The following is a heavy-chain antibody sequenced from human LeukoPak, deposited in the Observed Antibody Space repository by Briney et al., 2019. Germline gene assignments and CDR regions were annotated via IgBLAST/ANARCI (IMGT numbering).Heavy chain of an antibody. CDR2: IIPIFGTA. CDR3: ARNHNDFWSGYYTAYYFDY. V-gene: IGHV1-69*13. CDR1: GGTFSGYA. J-gene: IGHJ4*02. Sequence: ASVKVSCKASGGTFSGYAISWVRQAPGQGLEWMGGIIPIFGTANYAQKFQGRVTITADESTSTAYMELSSLRSEDTAVYYCARNHNDFWSGYYTAYYFDYWGQGTLVTVSS. D-gene: IGHD3-3*01.